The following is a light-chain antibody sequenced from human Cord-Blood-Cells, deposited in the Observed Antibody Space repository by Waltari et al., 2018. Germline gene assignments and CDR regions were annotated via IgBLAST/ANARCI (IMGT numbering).Light chain of an antibody. CDR3: CSYAGSRVV. CDR2: EGS. J-gene: IGLJ2*01. CDR1: SSDVGSYNL. V-gene: IGLV2-23*01. Sequence: QSALTQPASVSGSPGQSITISCTVTSSDVGSYNLVSWYQQHPGKAPKLMIYEGSKRPSGVSNRFSGSKSGNTASLTISGLQAEDEADYYCCSYAGSRVVFGGGTKLTVL.